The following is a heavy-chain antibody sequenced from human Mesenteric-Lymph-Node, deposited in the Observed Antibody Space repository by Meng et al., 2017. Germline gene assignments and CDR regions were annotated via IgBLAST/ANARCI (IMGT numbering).Heavy chain of an antibody. CDR2: INPSGST. J-gene: IGHJ5*02. Sequence: VEQPQLGAGLVSPSMTWSVPLSFFGWSYSCYYLSWIRQPPGKWLEWIGEINPSGSTNYNPSLKSRITISVDTSKNQFSLKLSSVTAADTSVYYCATVVVIPSWGQGTLVTVSS. V-gene: IGHV4-34*01. CDR3: ATVVVIPS. D-gene: IGHD3-22*01. CDR1: GWSYSCYY.